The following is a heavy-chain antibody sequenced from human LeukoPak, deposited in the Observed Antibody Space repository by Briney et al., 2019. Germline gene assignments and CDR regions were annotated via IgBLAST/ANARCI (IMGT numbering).Heavy chain of an antibody. CDR2: TYYSGST. V-gene: IGHV4-39*01. J-gene: IGHJ4*02. CDR1: GGSISSSSYY. CDR3: ARLYSSGWYQI. D-gene: IGHD6-19*01. Sequence: SETLSLTCTVSGGSISSSSYYWGWIRQPPGKGLEWIGSTYYSGSTYYNPSLKSRVTISVDTSKNQFSLKLSSVTAADTAVYYCARLYSSGWYQIWGQGTLVTVSS.